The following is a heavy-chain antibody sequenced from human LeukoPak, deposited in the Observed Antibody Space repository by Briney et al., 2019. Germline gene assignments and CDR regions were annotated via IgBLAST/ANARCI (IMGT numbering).Heavy chain of an antibody. Sequence: ETGGSLRLSCAASGFTFSSYAMHWVRQAPGNGLEWVSFISAGGSNIYYADSVKGRFTVSRDSSKNTLYLQMNSLRAEDTAVYHCARSERSVDYWGQGTLVTVSS. CDR2: ISAGGSNI. V-gene: IGHV3-23*01. CDR1: GFTFSSYA. CDR3: ARSERSVDY. J-gene: IGHJ4*02. D-gene: IGHD5-24*01.